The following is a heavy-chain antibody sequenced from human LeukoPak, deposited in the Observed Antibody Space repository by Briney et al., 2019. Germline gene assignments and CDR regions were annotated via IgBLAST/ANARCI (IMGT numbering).Heavy chain of an antibody. CDR2: IYSGGST. J-gene: IGHJ4*01. CDR3: AREGLMEQHFDY. D-gene: IGHD1-26*01. Sequence: GGSLRLSCAASGFTVSSNYMSWVRQAPGKGLQWVSVIYSGGSTYYADSVKVRFTIFRDKSKNTLYLQMNSLRAEDTAVYYCAREGLMEQHFDYWGHRTLVTVSS. V-gene: IGHV3-66*01. CDR1: GFTVSSNY.